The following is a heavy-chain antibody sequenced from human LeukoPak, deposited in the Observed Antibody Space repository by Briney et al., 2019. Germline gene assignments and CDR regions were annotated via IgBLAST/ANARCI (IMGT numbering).Heavy chain of an antibody. J-gene: IGHJ4*02. CDR3: ARIAAADPSPSAY. CDR2: ISAYNGNT. CDR1: GYTFTSYG. V-gene: IGHV1-18*01. Sequence: ASAKVSCKASGYTFTSYGISWVRQAPGQGLEWMGWISAYNGNTNHAQKTQGMVTMTTATSTNTAYMELRSLRSDDTAVYYCARIAAADPSPSAYWGQGTLVTVSS. D-gene: IGHD6-13*01.